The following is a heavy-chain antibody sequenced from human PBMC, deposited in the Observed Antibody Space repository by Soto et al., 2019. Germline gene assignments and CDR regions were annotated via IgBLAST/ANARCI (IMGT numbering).Heavy chain of an antibody. Sequence: PSETLSLTCTVSGDSINSSSYYWGWIRQPPGKGLEWIGSIYYSGSTYYNPSLKSRVTISVDTSKNQFSLKLSSVTAADTAVHYCARSGGLQHIDYWGQGTLVTVSS. CDR2: IYYSGST. CDR1: GDSINSSSYY. CDR3: ARSGGLQHIDY. V-gene: IGHV4-39*01. D-gene: IGHD1-1*01. J-gene: IGHJ4*02.